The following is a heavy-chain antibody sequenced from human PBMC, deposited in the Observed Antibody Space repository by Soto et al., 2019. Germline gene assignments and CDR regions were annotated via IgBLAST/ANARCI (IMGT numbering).Heavy chain of an antibody. CDR1: RGSVSSGGYS. D-gene: IGHD2-8*01. V-gene: IGHV4-30-2*01. J-gene: IGHJ5*02. Sequence: PSETLSLTCSVSRGSVSSGGYSWSWIRQAPGKGLEWIGFISPSGSPAYNPSLKSRVSTSVDTSNNQISLELSSVTAADTAVYYCTRGVLAWGPGTLVTVSS. CDR3: TRGVLA. CDR2: ISPSGSP.